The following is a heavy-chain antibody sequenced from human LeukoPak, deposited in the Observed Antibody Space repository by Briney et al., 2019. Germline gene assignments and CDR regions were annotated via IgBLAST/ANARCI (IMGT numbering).Heavy chain of an antibody. J-gene: IGHJ4*02. Sequence: PGGSLRLSCAASGFTLSSNYMSWVRQAPGKGLEGVSVIYSGGSTYYADSVKGRFTISRDNSKNTLYLQMNSLRAEDTAVYYCARDNYWGQGTLVTVSS. CDR2: IYSGGST. V-gene: IGHV3-66*02. CDR3: ARDNY. CDR1: GFTLSSNY.